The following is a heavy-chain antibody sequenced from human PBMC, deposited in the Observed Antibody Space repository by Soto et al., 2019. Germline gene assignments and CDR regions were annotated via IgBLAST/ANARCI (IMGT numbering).Heavy chain of an antibody. CDR2: VYTSDYT. CDR1: GASIRSYY. V-gene: IGHV4-4*08. CDR3: ASSDGHPGDPFYYNGMDV. Sequence: SETLSLTCSVSGASIRSYYWHWIRQRPGKGLEWIGYVYTSDYTRYSSSLKSRVTISVDTSKSQFYLRLNSVTAADTAVYYCASSDGHPGDPFYYNGMDVWGQGTTVTVSS. J-gene: IGHJ6*02. D-gene: IGHD3-10*01.